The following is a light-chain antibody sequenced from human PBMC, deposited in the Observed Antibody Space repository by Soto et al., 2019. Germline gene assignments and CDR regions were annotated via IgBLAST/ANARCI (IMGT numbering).Light chain of an antibody. CDR3: PLWDSSVDLVM. CDR1: NNRSKA. V-gene: IGLV3-12*02. J-gene: IGLJ3*02. CDR2: SDN. Sequence: YELTQPHSVSVATAQMARITCAGDNNRSKAVLWYQEQPGPDPMMVIYSDNNRPSGIPERFSGSSPGTTATLTISRIEAGDEGDSYCPLWDSSVDLVMFGGGTKLTVL.